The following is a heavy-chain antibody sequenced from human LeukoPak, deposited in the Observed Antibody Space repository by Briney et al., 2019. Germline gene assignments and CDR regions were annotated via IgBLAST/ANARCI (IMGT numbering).Heavy chain of an antibody. J-gene: IGHJ3*02. CDR3: ARESTFRLLRNVSDI. CDR1: GYTFTIFH. Sequence: EASVKVSCKASGYTFTIFHIHWVRQAPGQGLEWMGMINPSDGSTNYAQKFQGRVTMTSDMSTSTVAMDLSSLRSGDTAVYYCARESTFRLLRNVSDIWGQGTMVTVSS. D-gene: IGHD5-12*01. V-gene: IGHV1-46*01. CDR2: INPSDGST.